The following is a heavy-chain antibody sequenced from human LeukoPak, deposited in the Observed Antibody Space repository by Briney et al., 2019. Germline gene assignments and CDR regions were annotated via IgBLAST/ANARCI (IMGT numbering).Heavy chain of an antibody. CDR1: GGSISTYY. CDR3: ARDAPSSSHFDY. D-gene: IGHD6-19*01. V-gene: IGHV4-59*01. Sequence: SETLSLTCPVSGGSISTYYWSWIRQPPGKGLDWIGYIYLSGSTNYNPSLKSRVTLSVHTSKTQFPLKLRSVTAADTAIYYCARDAPSSSHFDYWGKGTLVTVSS. CDR2: IYLSGST. J-gene: IGHJ4*02.